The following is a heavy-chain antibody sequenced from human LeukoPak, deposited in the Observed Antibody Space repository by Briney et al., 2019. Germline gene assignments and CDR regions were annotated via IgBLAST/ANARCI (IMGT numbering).Heavy chain of an antibody. J-gene: IGHJ4*02. V-gene: IGHV3-30*02. CDR2: IRCDGSNK. Sequence: GGSLRLSCAASGFTFSSYGMHWVRQAPGKGLEWVAFIRCDGSNKYYADSVKGRFTISRDNSKNTLYLQMNSLRAEDTAVYYCAKGPDTAMVSPFDYWGQGTLVTVSS. CDR1: GFTFSSYG. D-gene: IGHD5-18*01. CDR3: AKGPDTAMVSPFDY.